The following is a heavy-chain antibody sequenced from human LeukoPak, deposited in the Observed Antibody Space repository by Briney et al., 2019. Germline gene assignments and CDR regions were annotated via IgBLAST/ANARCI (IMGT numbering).Heavy chain of an antibody. V-gene: IGHV1-69*13. Sequence: SVKVSCKASGGTFSSYAISWVRQAPGQGLEWMGGIIPIFGTANYAQKFQGRVTITADESTSTAYMELSSLRSEDTAVYYCARGSPTYYYDTPRYYYMGVWGKGTTVTISS. CDR2: IIPIFGTA. CDR3: ARGSPTYYYDTPRYYYMGV. D-gene: IGHD3-22*01. CDR1: GGTFSSYA. J-gene: IGHJ6*03.